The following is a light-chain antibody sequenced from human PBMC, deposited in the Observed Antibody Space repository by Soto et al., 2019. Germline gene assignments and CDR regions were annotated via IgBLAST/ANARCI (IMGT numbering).Light chain of an antibody. V-gene: IGKV3-11*01. J-gene: IGKJ1*01. CDR2: DVS. CDR1: QSVSSY. CDR3: QQRSTWPPWS. Sequence: EIVLTQSPATLSLSPGERATLSCRTSQSVSSYLAWYQQKPGQAPRLLMYDVSNRATGIPARFSGCGSGTDFTLTISSLEPEDFAVYYCQQRSTWPPWSFGQGTKVEIK.